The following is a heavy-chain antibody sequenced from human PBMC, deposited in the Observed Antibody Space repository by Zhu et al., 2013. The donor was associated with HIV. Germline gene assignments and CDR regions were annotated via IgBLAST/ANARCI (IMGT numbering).Heavy chain of an antibody. J-gene: IGHJ6*03. CDR3: ARGLAGSRSGSGWYLRNYYYYMDV. CDR1: GGSFSGYY. D-gene: IGHD6-19*01. Sequence: VQLQQWGAGLLKPSETLSLTCAVYGGSFSGYYWSWIRQPPGKGLEWIGEINHSGSTNYNPSLKSRVTISVDTSKNQFSLKLSSVTAADTAVYYCARGLAGSRSGSGWYLRNYYYYMDVVGQRDHGHRLL. CDR2: INHSGST. V-gene: IGHV4-34*01.